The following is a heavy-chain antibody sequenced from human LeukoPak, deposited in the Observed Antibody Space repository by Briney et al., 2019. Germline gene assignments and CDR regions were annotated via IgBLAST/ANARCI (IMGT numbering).Heavy chain of an antibody. V-gene: IGHV4-39*07. D-gene: IGHD4-11*01. CDR2: MFYRGTT. CDR3: ARSADYRFDP. CDR1: GVSISTSTHY. Sequence: SETLSLTCTVSGVSISTSTHYWAWIRQPPGRGLEWIASMFYRGTTYYNASLRSRVTLSVDTSMNQFSLKLSSVTAADTAVYYCARSADYRFDPWGQGTLVTVSS. J-gene: IGHJ5*02.